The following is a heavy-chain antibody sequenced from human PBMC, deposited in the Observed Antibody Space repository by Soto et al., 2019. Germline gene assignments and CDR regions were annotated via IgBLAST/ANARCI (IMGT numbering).Heavy chain of an antibody. D-gene: IGHD2-21*02. CDR1: GDTLISYT. CDR2: ISPMLDLP. V-gene: IGHV1-69*02. Sequence: QVPLVQSGAEVKKPGSSVKVSCKVSGDTLISYTISWVRQAPGQGLEWMGRISPMLDLPNYAQNFQGRVTITAGKSTSTAYIELSRLRSEDTAVDYCATGLKYRSDWAIDSWGQGTVVSVSA. J-gene: IGHJ4*02. CDR3: ATGLKYRSDWAIDS.